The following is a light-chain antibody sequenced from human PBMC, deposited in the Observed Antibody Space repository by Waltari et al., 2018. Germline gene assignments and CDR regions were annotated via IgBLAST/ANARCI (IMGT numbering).Light chain of an antibody. CDR1: QSVSNN. V-gene: IGKV3-15*01. CDR2: GAS. J-gene: IGKJ1*01. Sequence: EIVMTQSPATLSVSPGERATLSCRATQSVSNNLAWYQQKPGQAPSLLIYGASTTATGVPARFSGGGSGTEFTLTISSLQSEDFAVYYCQQYDYWPETFGQGTKVEIK. CDR3: QQYDYWPET.